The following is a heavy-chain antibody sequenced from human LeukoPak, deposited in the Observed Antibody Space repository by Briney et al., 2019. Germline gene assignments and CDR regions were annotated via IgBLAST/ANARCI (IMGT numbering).Heavy chain of an antibody. Sequence: GGSLRLSCAASGFTVSSNYMSWVRQAPGKGLEWVSVIYSGGSTYYADSVKGRFTISRDNAKNSLYLQMNSLRAEDTAVYYCARDGDVGGYDYWGQGTLVTVSS. V-gene: IGHV3-53*01. D-gene: IGHD1-26*01. CDR1: GFTVSSNY. CDR3: ARDGDVGGYDY. J-gene: IGHJ4*02. CDR2: IYSGGST.